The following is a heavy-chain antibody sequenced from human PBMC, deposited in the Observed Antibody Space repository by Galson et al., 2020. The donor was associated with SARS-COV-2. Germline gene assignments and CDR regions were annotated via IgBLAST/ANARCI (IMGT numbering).Heavy chain of an antibody. CDR2: IFKTGST. D-gene: IGHD1-1*01. J-gene: IGHJ4*02. CDR1: GASISTDY. CDR3: ARIPGNPPTGPRHPFDY. V-gene: IGHV4-59*01. Sequence: SQTLSLTCTVSGASISTDYWSWIRQPPGKGLEWIAYIFKTGSTDYNPSLKSRVTISADTSKNQFSLKLTSVTAADTAVYYCARIPGNPPTGPRHPFDYWGQGTLVTVSS.